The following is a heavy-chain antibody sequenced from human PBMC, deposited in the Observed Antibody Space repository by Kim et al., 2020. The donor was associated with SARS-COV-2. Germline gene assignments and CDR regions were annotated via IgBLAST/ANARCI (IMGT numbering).Heavy chain of an antibody. CDR1: GFTFSSYG. CDR2: TSYDGSNE. D-gene: IGHD1-26*01. CDR3: AKAMGSGSYYWGYYYYGMDV. J-gene: IGHJ6*02. V-gene: IGHV3-30*18. Sequence: GGSLRLSCAASGFTFSSYGMHWVRQAPGKGLEWVAVTSYDGSNEYYADSVKGRFTISRDNSKNTLYLQMNGLRAEDTAVYYCAKAMGSGSYYWGYYYYGMDVWGQGTTVTVTS.